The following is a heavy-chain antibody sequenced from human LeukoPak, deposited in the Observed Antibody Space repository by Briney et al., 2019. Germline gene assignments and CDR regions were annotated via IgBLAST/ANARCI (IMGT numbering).Heavy chain of an antibody. CDR1: GYTFTSYG. D-gene: IGHD7-27*01. J-gene: IGHJ6*02. CDR3: AGTQASMDV. CDR2: IIPILGIT. V-gene: IGHV1-69*10. Sequence: SVKVSCKASGYTFTSYGISWVRQAPGQGLEWMGWIIPILGITDYAQKFQGRVTVTADKSTSTAYMELISLTSEDTAVYFCAGTQASMDVWGQGTTVTVSS.